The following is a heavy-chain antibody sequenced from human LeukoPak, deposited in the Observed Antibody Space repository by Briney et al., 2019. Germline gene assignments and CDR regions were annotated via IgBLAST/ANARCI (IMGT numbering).Heavy chain of an antibody. J-gene: IGHJ4*02. CDR2: FDPEDAET. V-gene: IGHV1-24*01. D-gene: IGHD1-26*01. Sequence: ASVKLSSTVSGYTLTELSMHWGRHAPGKGLGWGGGFDPEDAETIYTQQFQGRVTMTEDTSTDTAYLELSTLRSEDTAVYYCARGGGGSYSYWGQGTLVTVSS. CDR1: GYTLTELS. CDR3: ARGGGGSYSY.